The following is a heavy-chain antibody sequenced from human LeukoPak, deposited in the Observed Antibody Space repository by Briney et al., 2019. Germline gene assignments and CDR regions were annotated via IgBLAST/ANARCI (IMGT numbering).Heavy chain of an antibody. V-gene: IGHV4-4*07. CDR3: MRGGDPPR. D-gene: IGHD5-12*01. CDR1: GGSISSYY. Sequence: PSETLSLTCTLSGGSISSYYWNWIRQPAGKGLEWIGHISASGSINCNPSLQRRVTMSVDTSKNQVSLKLSFLTAADTAVYYCMRGGDPPRWGQGTLVTVSS. J-gene: IGHJ4*02. CDR2: ISASGSI.